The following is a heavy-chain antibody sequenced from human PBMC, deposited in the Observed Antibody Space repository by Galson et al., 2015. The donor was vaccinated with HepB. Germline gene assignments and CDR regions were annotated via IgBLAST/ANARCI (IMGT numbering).Heavy chain of an antibody. Sequence: SVKVSCKASGYTFTSYAMHWVRQAPGQRLEWMGWINAGNGNTKYSQKFQGRVTITRDTSASTAYMELSSLRSEDTAVYYCASSYYGSGSYYFAFDIWGQGTMVTVSS. D-gene: IGHD3-10*01. CDR2: INAGNGNT. CDR3: ASSYYGSGSYYFAFDI. J-gene: IGHJ3*02. V-gene: IGHV1-3*01. CDR1: GYTFTSYA.